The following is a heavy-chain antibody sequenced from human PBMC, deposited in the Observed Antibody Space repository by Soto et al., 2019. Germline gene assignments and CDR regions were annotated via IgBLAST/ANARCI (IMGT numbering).Heavy chain of an antibody. CDR1: GVSMSSGGVY. V-gene: IGHV4-31*03. D-gene: IGHD1-20*01. Sequence: QVQLQESGPGLVKPSLTLSLTCTVSGVSMSSGGVYWNWIRQHPEKGLEWIGYIYFSGSTIYNPSLKSRLTISVDTSKNQFSLKLRSVTAADTAVYYCARARGAMYNRSRKYYFDYWGQGTLVTVSS. J-gene: IGHJ4*02. CDR3: ARARGAMYNRSRKYYFDY. CDR2: IYFSGST.